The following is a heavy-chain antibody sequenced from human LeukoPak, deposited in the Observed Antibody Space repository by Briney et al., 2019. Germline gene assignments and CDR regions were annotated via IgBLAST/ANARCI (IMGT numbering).Heavy chain of an antibody. J-gene: IGHJ5*02. V-gene: IGHV3-7*01. CDR1: GFTFSSSW. CDR2: IKQDGSEK. CDR3: ARDMGSGLRWLDP. D-gene: IGHD3-10*01. Sequence: GGSLRLSCAASGFTFSSSWMTWVRQVPGKGLEWVANIKQDGSEKYYVDSVKGRFTISRDNAENSLYLQMNSLRAEDTAVYYCARDMGSGLRWLDPWGQGTLVTVSS.